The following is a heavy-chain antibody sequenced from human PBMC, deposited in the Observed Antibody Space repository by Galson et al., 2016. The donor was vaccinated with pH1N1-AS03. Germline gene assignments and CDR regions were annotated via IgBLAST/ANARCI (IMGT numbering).Heavy chain of an antibody. J-gene: IGHJ4*02. CDR2: IKEDGSQK. CDR1: GISLSSSW. V-gene: IGHV3-7*03. CDR3: AREYTSGKPTHYDS. Sequence: SLRLSCAASGISLSSSWMHWVRQAPGKGLEWVATIKEDGSQKYYGDSVRGRFTISRDNAKNSLHLQMDSLRADDTATYYCAREYTSGKPTHYDSWGQGTLVTVSS. D-gene: IGHD6-19*01.